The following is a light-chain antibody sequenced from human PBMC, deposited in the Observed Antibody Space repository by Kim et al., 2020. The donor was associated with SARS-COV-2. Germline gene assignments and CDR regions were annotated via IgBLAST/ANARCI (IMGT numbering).Light chain of an antibody. Sequence: SAVGGDRVTITWRARQSISSWLAWYQQKPGKAPKLLIYKASSLESGVPSRFSGSGSGTEFTLTSSSQQPDDFATYYCQQYNSYWTFGQGTKVDIK. J-gene: IGKJ1*01. CDR2: KAS. CDR1: QSISSW. CDR3: QQYNSYWT. V-gene: IGKV1-5*03.